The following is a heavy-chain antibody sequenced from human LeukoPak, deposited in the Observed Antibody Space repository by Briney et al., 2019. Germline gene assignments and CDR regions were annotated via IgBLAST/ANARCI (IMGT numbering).Heavy chain of an antibody. Sequence: SETLSLTCTVSGGSISSSSYYWGWIRQPPGKGLEWIGSIYYDGSTYFNPSLKTRVTISVDTSRNQFSLRLSSVTAADTAVYSCARRATSGWFDPWGQEPWSPSPQ. D-gene: IGHD1-26*01. CDR3: ARRATSGWFDP. J-gene: IGHJ5*02. CDR1: GGSISSSSYY. CDR2: IYYDGST. V-gene: IGHV4-39*01.